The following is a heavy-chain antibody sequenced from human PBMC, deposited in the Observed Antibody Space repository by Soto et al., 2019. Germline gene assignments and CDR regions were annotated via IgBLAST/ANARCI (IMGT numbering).Heavy chain of an antibody. J-gene: IGHJ4*02. V-gene: IGHV5-51*01. D-gene: IGHD3-22*01. CDR2: IYPIDSDT. Sequence: GESLKISCKASGYSFTDYCIGWVRQMPGKGLEWMGLIYPIDSDTRYSPSFQGQVTISADKSISTAYLQWSSLKASDTAMYYCARAITTGDFDSWGQGALVTVSS. CDR3: ARAITTGDFDS. CDR1: GYSFTDYC.